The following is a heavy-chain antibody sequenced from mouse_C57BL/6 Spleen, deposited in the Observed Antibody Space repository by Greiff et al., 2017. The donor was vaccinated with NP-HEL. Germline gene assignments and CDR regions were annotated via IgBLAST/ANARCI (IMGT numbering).Heavy chain of an antibody. CDR3: ARRGIYYGNYGDFDY. Sequence: QVHVKQPGAELVRPGSSVKLSCKASGYTFTSYWMDWVKQRPGQGLEWIGNIYPSDSETHYNQKFKDKATLTVDKSSSTAYMQLSSLTSEDSAVYYCARRGIYYGNYGDFDYWGQGTTLTVSS. CDR1: GYTFTSYW. CDR2: IYPSDSET. V-gene: IGHV1-61*01. D-gene: IGHD2-1*01. J-gene: IGHJ2*01.